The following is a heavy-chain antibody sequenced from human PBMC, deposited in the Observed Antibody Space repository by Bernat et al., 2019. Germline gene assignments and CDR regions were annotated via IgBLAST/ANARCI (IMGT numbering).Heavy chain of an antibody. V-gene: IGHV3-30-3*01. CDR1: GFTFSSYA. J-gene: IGHJ2*01. CDR3: ARDELGCSSTSCYIRRVGWYFDL. Sequence: QVQLVESGGGVVQPGRSLRLSCAASGFTFSSYAMHWVRQAPGKGLEWVAVISYDGSNKYYADSVKGRFTISRDNSKNTLYLQMNSLRAEDTAVYYCARDELGCSSTSCYIRRVGWYFDLWGRGTLVTVSS. D-gene: IGHD2-2*02. CDR2: ISYDGSNK.